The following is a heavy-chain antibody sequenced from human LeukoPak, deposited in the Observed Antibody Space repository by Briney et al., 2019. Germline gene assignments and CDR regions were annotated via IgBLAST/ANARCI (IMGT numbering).Heavy chain of an antibody. D-gene: IGHD3-10*01. J-gene: IGHJ4*02. CDR1: GGSFSGYY. Sequence: PSETLSLTCAVCGGSFSGYYWSWIRQPPGKGLEWIGEINHSGSTNYNPSLKSRVTISVDTSKNQFSLKLSSVTAADTAVYYGARTYYYGSGSYYNPRGYFDYWGQGTLVTVSS. CDR2: INHSGST. CDR3: ARTYYYGSGSYYNPRGYFDY. V-gene: IGHV4-34*01.